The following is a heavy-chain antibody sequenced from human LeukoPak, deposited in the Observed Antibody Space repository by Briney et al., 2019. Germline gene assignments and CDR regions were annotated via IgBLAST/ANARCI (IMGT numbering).Heavy chain of an antibody. V-gene: IGHV1-2*02. CDR1: GYTFTDYY. D-gene: IGHD5-12*01. Sequence: ASVKVSCKASGYTFTDYYVHWVRQAPGQGLEWMGWINPNSGATNYAQTFQGRVTITTVTSFSTAYMELRSLRSDGTAVYYCASVYSAYDLAQLDYWGQGTLVTVSS. CDR3: ASVYSAYDLAQLDY. CDR2: INPNSGAT. J-gene: IGHJ4*02.